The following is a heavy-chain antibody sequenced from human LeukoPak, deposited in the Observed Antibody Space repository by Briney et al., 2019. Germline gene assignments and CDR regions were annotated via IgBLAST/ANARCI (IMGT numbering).Heavy chain of an antibody. J-gene: IGHJ3*02. CDR2: IIPILGIA. V-gene: IGHV1-69*04. CDR1: GGTFSSYA. Sequence: SVKVSCKASGGTFSSYAISWVRQAPGQGLEWMGRIIPILGIANYAQKFQGRATITADKSTSTAYMELSSLRSEDTAVYYCARARGITGPQAAFDIWGQGTMVTVSS. CDR3: ARARGITGPQAAFDI. D-gene: IGHD1-20*01.